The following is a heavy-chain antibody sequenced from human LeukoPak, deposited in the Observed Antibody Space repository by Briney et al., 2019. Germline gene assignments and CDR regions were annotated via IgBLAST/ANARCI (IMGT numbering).Heavy chain of an antibody. D-gene: IGHD6-13*01. CDR3: ATPPVRYIAAAGTDAFDI. CDR1: GFTFSNYW. CDR2: ISGSGGST. V-gene: IGHV3-23*01. Sequence: TGGSLRLSCAASGFTFSNYWMHWVRQAPGKGLVWVSAISGSGGSTYYADSVKGRFTISRDNSKNTLYLQMNSLRAEDTAVYYCATPPVRYIAAAGTDAFDIWGQGTMVTVSS. J-gene: IGHJ3*02.